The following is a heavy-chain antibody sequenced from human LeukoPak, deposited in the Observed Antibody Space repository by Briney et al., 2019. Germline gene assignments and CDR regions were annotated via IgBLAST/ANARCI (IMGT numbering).Heavy chain of an antibody. D-gene: IGHD1-26*01. CDR1: GGSISSYY. CDR2: IYYSGST. CDR3: ARTTSYPLLRFDY. J-gene: IGHJ4*02. V-gene: IGHV4-59*01. Sequence: ETLSLTRTGSGGSISSYYWSWIRPPPAKGLAGIGYIYYSGSTNYNPSLKSRVTISVDTSKNQFSLKLSSVTAADTAVYYCARTTSYPLLRFDYWGQGTLVTVSS.